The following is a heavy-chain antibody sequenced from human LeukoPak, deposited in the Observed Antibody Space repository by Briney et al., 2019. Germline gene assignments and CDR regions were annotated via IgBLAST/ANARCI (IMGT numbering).Heavy chain of an antibody. CDR2: IYYSGST. Sequence: TLSLTCTVSGGSISSGGYYWSWIRQHPGKGLEWIGYIYYSGSTYYNPSLKSRVTISVDTSKNQFSLKLSSVTAADTAVYYCARSVGATDYFDYWGQGTLVTVSS. D-gene: IGHD1-26*01. CDR3: ARSVGATDYFDY. V-gene: IGHV4-31*03. J-gene: IGHJ4*02. CDR1: GGSISSGGYY.